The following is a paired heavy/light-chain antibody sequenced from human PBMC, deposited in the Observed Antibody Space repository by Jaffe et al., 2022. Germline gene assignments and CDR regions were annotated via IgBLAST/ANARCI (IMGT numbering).Heavy chain of an antibody. Sequence: QVQLVQSGAEVKEPGASVKVSCKTSGNTLTTYDRHWVRQAPGQGLEWVGRINPSGGGTDYAQKLQGRATMTRDTSTSTVYMELSSLRSEDTAVYYCITRKTDLGSDGGTFAIWGQGTMVTVSS. D-gene: IGHD3-3*01. V-gene: IGHV1-46*04. CDR1: GNTLTTYD. J-gene: IGHJ3*02. CDR3: ITRKTDLGSDGGTFAI. CDR2: INPSGGGT.
Light chain of an antibody. CDR1: TGPVTSGHY. J-gene: IGLJ3*02. CDR2: DTS. V-gene: IGLV7-46*01. CDR3: LLLYSATWV. Sequence: QAVVTQEASLTVSPGGTVTLTCGSSTGPVTSGHYPYWFQQKPGQAPKTLIYDTSEKHSWTPARFSGSLLGGEAALTLSGAQPEDEADYYCLLLYSATWVFGGGTKLTVL.